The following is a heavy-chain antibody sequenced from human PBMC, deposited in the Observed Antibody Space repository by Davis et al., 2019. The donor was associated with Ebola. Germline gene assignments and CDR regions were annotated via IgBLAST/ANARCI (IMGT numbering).Heavy chain of an antibody. CDR3: ARDVEVVGIAAGSYLYYYYGMDV. CDR1: GYTFTSYA. CDR2: INAGNGNT. Sequence: ASVKVSCKASGYTFTSYAMHWVRQAPGQRLEWMGWINAGNGNTKYSQKLQGRVSITRDTSTSTAYMELRSLRSDDTAVYYCARDVEVVGIAAGSYLYYYYGMDVWGQGTTVTVSS. J-gene: IGHJ6*02. D-gene: IGHD3-10*01. V-gene: IGHV1-3*01.